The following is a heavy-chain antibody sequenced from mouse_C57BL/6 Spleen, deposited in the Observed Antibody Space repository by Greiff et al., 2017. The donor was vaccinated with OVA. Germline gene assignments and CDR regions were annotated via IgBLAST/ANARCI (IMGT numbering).Heavy chain of an antibody. Sequence: VQLVESGEGLVKPGGSLKLSCAASGFTFSSYAMSWVRQTPEKRLEWVAYISSGGDYIYSADTVQGRFTISRDNARNTLYLQMSSLKSEDTAMYYCTRALGSTYWYFDVWGTGTTVTVSS. CDR3: TRALGSTYWYFDV. CDR2: ISSGGDYI. J-gene: IGHJ1*03. CDR1: GFTFSSYA. V-gene: IGHV5-9-1*02. D-gene: IGHD1-1*01.